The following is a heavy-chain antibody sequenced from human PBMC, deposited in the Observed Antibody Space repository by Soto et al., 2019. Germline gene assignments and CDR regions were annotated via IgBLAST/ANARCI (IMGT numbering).Heavy chain of an antibody. J-gene: IGHJ4*02. CDR1: GDSVSSNTAA. Sequence: SQTLSLTCAISGDSVSSNTAAWNWIRSSPSRGLEWLGRTYYRSNWRHDYAVSVKSRITVNPDTSKNHFSLQLNSVTPDDTAVYYCARGVAGSGFDLWGQGTLVTVST. CDR2: TYYRSNWRH. CDR3: ARGVAGSGFDL. V-gene: IGHV6-1*01. D-gene: IGHD6-19*01.